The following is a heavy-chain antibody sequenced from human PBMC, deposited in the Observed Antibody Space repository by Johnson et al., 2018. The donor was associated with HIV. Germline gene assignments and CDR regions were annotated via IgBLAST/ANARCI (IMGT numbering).Heavy chain of an antibody. CDR2: IYSGGST. V-gene: IGHV3-66*02. J-gene: IGHJ3*02. Sequence: VQLVESGGGLVQPGGSLRLSCAASGFTVSSNYMNWVRQAPGKGLEWVSVIYSGGSTYYADSVKGRFTISRDNSKNTVYLQMNSLRAEDTAVYYCARVGQLARTHAFDIWGQGTKVTVSS. CDR1: GFTVSSNY. CDR3: ARVGQLARTHAFDI. D-gene: IGHD6-13*01.